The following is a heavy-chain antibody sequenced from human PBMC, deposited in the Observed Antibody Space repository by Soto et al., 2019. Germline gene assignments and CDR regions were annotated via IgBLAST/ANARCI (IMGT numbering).Heavy chain of an antibody. CDR2: ISYDGSNK. D-gene: IGHD3-22*01. CDR1: GFTFSSYG. Sequence: GGSLRLSCAASGFTFSSYGMHWVRQAPGKGLEWVAVISYDGSNKYYADSVRGRFTISRDNSKNTLYLQMNSLRAEDTAVYYCAKGVYYDSSGNPKDRRAFDIWGQGTMVTVSS. J-gene: IGHJ3*02. V-gene: IGHV3-30*18. CDR3: AKGVYYDSSGNPKDRRAFDI.